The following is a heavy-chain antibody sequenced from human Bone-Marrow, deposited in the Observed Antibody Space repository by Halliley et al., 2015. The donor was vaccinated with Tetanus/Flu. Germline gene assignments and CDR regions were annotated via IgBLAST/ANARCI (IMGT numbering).Heavy chain of an antibody. Sequence: SLRLSCAASGFTFSSYAMHWVRQAPGKGLEWVAVISHDGGTKYFADSVKGRFTISRDNSKNTLYLQMNSLRAEDTAVYYCARPSWGPYHYFFGLDAWGQGTPVTVPS. D-gene: IGHD7-27*01. V-gene: IGHV3-30*14. J-gene: IGHJ6*02. CDR3: ARPSWGPYHYFFGLDA. CDR1: GFTFSSYA. CDR2: ISHDGGTK.